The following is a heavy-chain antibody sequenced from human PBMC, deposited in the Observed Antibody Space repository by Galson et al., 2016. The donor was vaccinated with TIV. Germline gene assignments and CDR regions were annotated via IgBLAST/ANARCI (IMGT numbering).Heavy chain of an antibody. CDR1: GFTFSHFG. CDR2: ILYDESSQ. CDR3: AKSGDSRSIDS. J-gene: IGHJ4*02. V-gene: IGHV3-30*18. D-gene: IGHD3-22*01. Sequence: SLRLSCAASGFTFSHFGMHWVRQSPGKGLEWLAVILYDESSQFYADSVEGRFAISRDNSKNTLYLQMNSLGAEDTALYYCAKSGDSRSIDSWGQGTLVIVSS.